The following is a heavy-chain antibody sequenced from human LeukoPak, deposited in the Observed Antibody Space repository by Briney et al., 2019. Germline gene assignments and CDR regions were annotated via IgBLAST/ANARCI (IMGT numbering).Heavy chain of an antibody. CDR1: GFTFSSYS. CDR3: ARSHSSSWYREYYFDY. V-gene: IGHV3-21*01. Sequence: GGSLRLSCAASGFTFSSYSMNWVRQAPGKGLEWVSSISSSSSYIYYADSVKGRFTISRDNAKNSLYLQMNSLRAGDTAVYYCARSHSSSWYREYYFDYWGQGTLVTVSS. CDR2: ISSSSSYI. J-gene: IGHJ4*02. D-gene: IGHD6-13*01.